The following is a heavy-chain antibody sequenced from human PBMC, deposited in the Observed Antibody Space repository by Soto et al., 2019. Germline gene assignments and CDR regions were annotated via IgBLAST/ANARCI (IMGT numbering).Heavy chain of an antibody. CDR3: AKDFRFTPESMDV. CDR2: ISGSGGST. V-gene: IGHV3-23*01. D-gene: IGHD3-3*01. CDR1: GFTFSSYA. J-gene: IGHJ6*02. Sequence: GGSLRLSCAASGFTFSSYAMSWVRQAPGKGLEWVSAISGSGGSTYYADSVKGRFTISRDNSKNTLYLQMNSLRAEHTAVYYCAKDFRFTPESMDVWGQGTTVTVSS.